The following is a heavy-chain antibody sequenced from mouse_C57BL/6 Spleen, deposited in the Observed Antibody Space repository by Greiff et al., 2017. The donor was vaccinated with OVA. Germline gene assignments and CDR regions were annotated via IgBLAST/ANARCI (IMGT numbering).Heavy chain of an antibody. J-gene: IGHJ3*01. CDR2: IHPNSGST. D-gene: IGHD3-2*02. V-gene: IGHV1-64*01. CDR3: ARVAQATWTFAY. CDR1: GYTFTSYW. Sequence: VQLQQPGAELVKPGASVKLSCKASGYTFTSYWMHWVKQRPGQGLAWIGMIHPNSGSTNYNEQIKSKATLTVDKSSSTAYMQLSSLTSEDSAVYYFARVAQATWTFAYWGQGTLVTVSA.